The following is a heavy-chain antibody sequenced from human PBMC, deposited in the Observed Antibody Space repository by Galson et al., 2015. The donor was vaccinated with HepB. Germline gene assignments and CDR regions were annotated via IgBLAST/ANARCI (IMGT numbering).Heavy chain of an antibody. D-gene: IGHD6-19*01. CDR3: ARDRNSGWYYYAMDV. CDR2: TSYDGSSK. Sequence: SLRLSCAASGFSFSGYALHWVRQAPGKGLEWVAFTSYDGSSKYYADSVKGRFTISRDNSKNTIYLQVNSLRADDTAVYYCARDRNSGWYYYAMDVWGQGTTVTVSS. V-gene: IGHV3-30-3*01. J-gene: IGHJ6*02. CDR1: GFSFSGYA.